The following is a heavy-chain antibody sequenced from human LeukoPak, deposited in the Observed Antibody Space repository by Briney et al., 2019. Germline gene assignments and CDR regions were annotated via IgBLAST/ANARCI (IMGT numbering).Heavy chain of an antibody. CDR3: ARDAVGLTGYYRDVALDI. Sequence: ASVKVSCKASGYTFTSYYMHWVRQAPGQGLEWMGIINPSGGSTSYAQKFQGRVTMTRDTSTSTVYMELSSLRSEDTAVYYCARDAVGLTGYYRDVALDIWGQGTMVTVSS. D-gene: IGHD3-9*01. CDR2: INPSGGST. J-gene: IGHJ3*02. CDR1: GYTFTSYY. V-gene: IGHV1-46*01.